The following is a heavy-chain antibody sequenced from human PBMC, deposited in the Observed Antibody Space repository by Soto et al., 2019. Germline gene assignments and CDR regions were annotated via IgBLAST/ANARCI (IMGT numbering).Heavy chain of an antibody. J-gene: IGHJ6*03. D-gene: IGHD6-13*01. CDR2: ISSSSSYI. CDR1: GFTFSSYS. Sequence: GGSLRLSCAASGFTFSSYSMNWVRQAPGKGLEWVSSISSSSSYIYYADSVKGRFTISRDNAKNSLYLQMNSLRAEDTAVYYCARDFRSSGVGIAAAGYYYYYYMDVWGKGTTVTVSS. V-gene: IGHV3-21*01. CDR3: ARDFRSSGVGIAAAGYYYYYYMDV.